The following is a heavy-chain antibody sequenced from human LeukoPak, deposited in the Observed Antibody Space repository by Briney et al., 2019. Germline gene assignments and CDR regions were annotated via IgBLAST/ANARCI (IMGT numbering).Heavy chain of an antibody. D-gene: IGHD6-19*01. J-gene: IGHJ6*03. CDR2: INHSGST. CDR1: GFTFSSYE. Sequence: GSLRLSCAASGFTFSSYEMNWVRQAPGKGLEWIGEINHSGSTNYNPSLKSRVTISVDTSKNQFSLKLSSVTAADTAVYYCARGGAAVAGYYYYYYMDVWGKGTTVTVSS. V-gene: IGHV4-34*01. CDR3: ARGGAAVAGYYYYYYMDV.